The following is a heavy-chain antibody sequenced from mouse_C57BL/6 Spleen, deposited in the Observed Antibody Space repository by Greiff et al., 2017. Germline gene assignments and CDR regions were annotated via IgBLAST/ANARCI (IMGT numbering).Heavy chain of an antibody. J-gene: IGHJ3*01. CDR1: GFNIKDDY. CDR2: IDPENGDT. D-gene: IGHD2-2*01. CDR3: TTVRVTTGTWFAY. Sequence: DVQLQESGAELVRPGASVKLSCTASGFNIKDDYMHWVKQRPEQGLEWIGWIDPENGDTEYASKFQGKATITADTSSNTAYLQLSSLTSEDTAVYYCTTVRVTTGTWFAYWGQGTLVTVSA. V-gene: IGHV14-4*01.